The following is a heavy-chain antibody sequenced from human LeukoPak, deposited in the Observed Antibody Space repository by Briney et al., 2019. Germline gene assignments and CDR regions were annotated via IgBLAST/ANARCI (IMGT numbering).Heavy chain of an antibody. V-gene: IGHV1-69*13. D-gene: IGHD3-22*01. CDR2: IIPIFGTA. Sequence: SVKVSCKASGGTFSSYAISWVRQAPEQGLEWMGGIIPIFGTANYAQKFQGRVTITAGESTSTAYMELSSLRSEDTAVYYCARALYYDSSGYLFDYWGQGTLVTVSS. CDR1: GGTFSSYA. J-gene: IGHJ4*02. CDR3: ARALYYDSSGYLFDY.